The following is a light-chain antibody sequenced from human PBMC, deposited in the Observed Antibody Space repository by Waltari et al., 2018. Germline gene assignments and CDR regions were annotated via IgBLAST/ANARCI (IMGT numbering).Light chain of an antibody. CDR1: QSVSRS. CDR2: DAS. V-gene: IGKV3-20*01. Sequence: EVVLTQSQGTLSLSPGEGATLSCRASQSVSRSLAWYQQKPGQAPRLLIYDASSRATGIPDRFSGSGSGTDFSLTISRLEPEDFAVYYCQKYGSLPATFGQGTKVEIK. CDR3: QKYGSLPAT. J-gene: IGKJ1*01.